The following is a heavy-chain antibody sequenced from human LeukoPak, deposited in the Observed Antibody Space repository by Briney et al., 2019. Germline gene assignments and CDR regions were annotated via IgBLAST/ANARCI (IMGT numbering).Heavy chain of an antibody. Sequence: NPSETLSLTCTVSGGSISSSSYYWGWIRQPPGKGLEWIGSIYYSGSTYYNPSLKSRVTISVDTSKNQFSLKLSSVTAADTAVYYCARDDGGSGGDYGSGSSFDYWGQGTLVTVSS. CDR2: IYYSGST. CDR3: ARDDGGSGGDYGSGSSFDY. J-gene: IGHJ4*02. D-gene: IGHD3-10*01. V-gene: IGHV4-39*07. CDR1: GGSISSSSYY.